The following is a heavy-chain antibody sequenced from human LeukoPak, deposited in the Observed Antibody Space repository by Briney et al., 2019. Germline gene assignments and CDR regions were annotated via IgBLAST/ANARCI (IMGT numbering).Heavy chain of an antibody. V-gene: IGHV4-59*01. Sequence: SETLSLTCTVSGGSISSYYWSWIRQPPGKGLEWIGYIYYSGSTNYNPSLKSRVTISVDTSKNQFSLKLSSVTAADTAVYYCARDRYCRGFDYWGQGTLVTVSS. J-gene: IGHJ4*02. CDR2: IYYSGST. CDR3: ARDRYCRGFDY. CDR1: GGSISSYY. D-gene: IGHD3-16*02.